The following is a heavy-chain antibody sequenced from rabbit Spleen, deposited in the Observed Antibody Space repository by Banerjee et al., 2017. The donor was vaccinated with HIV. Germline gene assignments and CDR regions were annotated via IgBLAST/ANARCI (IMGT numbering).Heavy chain of an antibody. V-gene: IGHV1S45*01. CDR1: GFSFSSSYW. Sequence: QEQLEESGGDLVKPEGSLTLTCTASGFSFSSSYWMCWVRQAPGKGLELIACIRAGSTDTPYYASWAKGRFTISKTSSTTVTLQMTSLTDADTATYFCVRWTVGYNCYDLWGQGTLVTVS. CDR3: VRWTVGYNCYDL. D-gene: IGHD7-1*01. J-gene: IGHJ4*01. CDR2: IRAGSTDTP.